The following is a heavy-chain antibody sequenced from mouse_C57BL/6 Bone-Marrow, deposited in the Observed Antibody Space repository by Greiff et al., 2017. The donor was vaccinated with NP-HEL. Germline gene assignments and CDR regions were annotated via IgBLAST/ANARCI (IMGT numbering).Heavy chain of an antibody. Sequence: VQLQQSGAELVKPGASVKLSCKASGYTFTEYTIHWVKQRSGQGLEWIGWFYPGSGSIKYNEKFKDKATLTADKSSSTVYMELSRLTSEDSAVYFCARHEDPIYYDYDHWYFDVWGTGTTVTVSS. V-gene: IGHV1-62-2*01. CDR2: FYPGSGSI. D-gene: IGHD2-4*01. J-gene: IGHJ1*03. CDR1: GYTFTEYT. CDR3: ARHEDPIYYDYDHWYFDV.